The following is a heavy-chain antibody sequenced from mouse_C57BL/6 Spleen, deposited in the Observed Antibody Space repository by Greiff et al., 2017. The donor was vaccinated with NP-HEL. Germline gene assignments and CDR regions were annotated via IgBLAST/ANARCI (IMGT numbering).Heavy chain of an antibody. CDR2: INPNNGGT. CDR3: ARGGYGSRPSY. J-gene: IGHJ2*01. CDR1: GYTFTDYY. Sequence: EVQLQQSGPELVKPGASVKISCKASGYTFTDYYMNWVKQSHGKSLEWIGDINPNNGGTSYNQKFKGKATLTVDKSSSTAYMELRSLTSEDSAVYYCARGGYGSRPSYWGQGTTLTVSS. V-gene: IGHV1-26*01. D-gene: IGHD1-1*01.